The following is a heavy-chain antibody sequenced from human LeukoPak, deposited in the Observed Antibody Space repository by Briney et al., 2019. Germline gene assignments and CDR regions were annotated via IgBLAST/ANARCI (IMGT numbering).Heavy chain of an antibody. D-gene: IGHD3-22*01. CDR2: IKQDGSEK. CDR1: GFTFSSYW. Sequence: GGSLRLSCAASGFTFSSYWMSWVRQAPGKGLEWVANIKQDGSEKYYVDSVKGRFTISRDNAKNSLYLQMNSLRAEDTAVYYCARDRDGYYDSSGPATFDYWGQGTLVTVSS. CDR3: ARDRDGYYDSSGPATFDY. V-gene: IGHV3-7*01. J-gene: IGHJ4*02.